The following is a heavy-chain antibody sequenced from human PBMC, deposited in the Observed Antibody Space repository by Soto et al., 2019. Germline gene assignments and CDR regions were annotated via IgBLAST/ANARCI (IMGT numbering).Heavy chain of an antibody. CDR2: VSWNGSRT. Sequence: PGGSLRLSCAASGFTFSNSAMNWVRQSPGKGLEWVSGVSWNGSRTHYADSVKGRFIISRDNSRNFLYQQMNSLRPEDMAVYYCVRNPCSSSWYRWFDPWGQGTLVTVSS. CDR1: GFTFSNSA. J-gene: IGHJ5*02. D-gene: IGHD6-13*01. CDR3: VRNPCSSSWYRWFDP. V-gene: IGHV3-35*01.